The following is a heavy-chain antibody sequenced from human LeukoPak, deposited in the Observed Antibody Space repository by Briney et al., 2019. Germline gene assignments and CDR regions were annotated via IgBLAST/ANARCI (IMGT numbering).Heavy chain of an antibody. J-gene: IGHJ3*02. D-gene: IGHD2-15*01. CDR3: ARVVTPRGDAFDI. Sequence: PSETLSLTCTVSGGSISSYYWSWIRQPPGKGLEWIGYIYYSGSTNYNPSLKSRVTISVDTSKNQFSLKLSSVTAADTAVYYCARVVTPRGDAFDIWGQGTMVTVSS. CDR2: IYYSGST. CDR1: GGSISSYY. V-gene: IGHV4-59*01.